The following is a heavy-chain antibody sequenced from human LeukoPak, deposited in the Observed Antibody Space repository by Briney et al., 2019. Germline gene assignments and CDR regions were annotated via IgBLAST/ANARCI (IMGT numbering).Heavy chain of an antibody. CDR1: GFTFSKYW. J-gene: IGHJ4*02. V-gene: IGHV3-74*01. CDR3: ATKQWLAPPPDS. Sequence: GGSLRLSCAASGFTFSKYWMLWVRQAPGKGLESVSRINTDGTVTTYAGSVKGRFTVSRDNADNTMFPQMNSVRDEDTAVYYCATKQWLAPPPDSWGQGTPVTVSS. CDR2: INTDGTVT. D-gene: IGHD6-19*01.